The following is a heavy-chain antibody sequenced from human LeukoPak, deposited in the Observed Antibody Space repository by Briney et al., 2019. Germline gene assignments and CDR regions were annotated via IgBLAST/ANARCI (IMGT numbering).Heavy chain of an antibody. Sequence: GGSLRLSCAASGISVSNDYMSWVRQAPGKGLEWVSAIYADGYTRDAASVKGRFSISRDNSKSTLYLQMNSLRAEDTAVYYCARDEYGSGSFDYWGQGTLVTVSS. CDR1: GISVSNDY. J-gene: IGHJ4*02. V-gene: IGHV3-53*05. CDR3: ARDEYGSGSFDY. D-gene: IGHD3-10*01. CDR2: IYADGYT.